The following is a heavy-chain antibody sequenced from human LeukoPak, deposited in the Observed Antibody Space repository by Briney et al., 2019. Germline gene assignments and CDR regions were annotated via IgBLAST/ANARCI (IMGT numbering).Heavy chain of an antibody. V-gene: IGHV3-23*01. D-gene: IGHD5-12*01. Sequence: GGSLRLSCAASGFTFDDYDINWVRQAPGKGLEWVSAISGSGGSTYYADSVKGRFTISRDNSKNTLYLQMNSLRAEDTAVYYCAKGGYWYYFDYWGQGTLVTVSS. J-gene: IGHJ4*02. CDR1: GFTFDDYD. CDR2: ISGSGGST. CDR3: AKGGYWYYFDY.